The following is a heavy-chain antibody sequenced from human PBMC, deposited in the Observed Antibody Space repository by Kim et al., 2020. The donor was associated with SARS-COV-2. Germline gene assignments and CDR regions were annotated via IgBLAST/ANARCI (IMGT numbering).Heavy chain of an antibody. D-gene: IGHD3-10*01. CDR2: ISYDGSNK. CDR3: ARDKGVGYYYGSGSTYWFDP. CDR1: GFTFSSYA. J-gene: IGHJ5*02. V-gene: IGHV3-30*04. Sequence: GGSLRLSCAASGFTFSSYAMHWVRQAPGKGLEWVAVISYDGSNKYYADSVKGRFTISRDNSKNTLYLQMNSLRAEDTAVYYCARDKGVGYYYGSGSTYWFDPWGQGTLVTVSS.